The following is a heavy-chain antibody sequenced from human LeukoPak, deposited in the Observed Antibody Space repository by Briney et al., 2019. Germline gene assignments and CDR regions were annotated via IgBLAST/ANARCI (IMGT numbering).Heavy chain of an antibody. CDR1: GGSISSSTYT. J-gene: IGHJ2*01. D-gene: IGHD3-22*01. Sequence: SETLSRTCTVSGGSISSSTYTWGWIRQPPGQGLEWIGSIYYSGSTYYNPSLKSRVTISVDMSKNQFSLKLTSVTAADTAVFYCARLDSLHWYFDLWGRGTLVTVSS. CDR2: IYYSGST. CDR3: ARLDSLHWYFDL. V-gene: IGHV4-39*01.